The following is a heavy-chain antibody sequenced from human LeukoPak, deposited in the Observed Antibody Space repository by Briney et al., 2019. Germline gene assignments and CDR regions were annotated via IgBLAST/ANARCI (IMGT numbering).Heavy chain of an antibody. Sequence: PGGSLRLSCAASGFTFSGYGMHWVRQAPGKGLEWVAVIWYDGSDTYYADSVKGRFTISRDNSKNTLFLQMNSLRAEDTAVYYCARDLVVGTIGLDYWGQGTLVTVSS. CDR1: GFTFSGYG. CDR3: ARDLVVGTIGLDY. V-gene: IGHV3-33*01. CDR2: IWYDGSDT. D-gene: IGHD1-26*01. J-gene: IGHJ4*02.